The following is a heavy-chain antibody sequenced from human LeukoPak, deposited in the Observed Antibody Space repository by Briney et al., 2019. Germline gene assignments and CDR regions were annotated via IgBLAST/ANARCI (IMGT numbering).Heavy chain of an antibody. V-gene: IGHV4-39*01. CDR2: IYYSGST. J-gene: IGHJ5*02. Sequence: SSYSMNWVRQPPGKGLEWIGSIYYSGSTYYNPSLKSRVTISVDTSKNQFSLKLRSVTAADTAVYYCARHGPFGWGLEDWFDPWGQGTLVTVSS. D-gene: IGHD3-16*01. CDR3: ARHGPFGWGLEDWFDP. CDR1: SSYS.